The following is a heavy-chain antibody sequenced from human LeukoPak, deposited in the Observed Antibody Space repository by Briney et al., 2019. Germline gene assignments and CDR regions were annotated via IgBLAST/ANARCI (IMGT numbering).Heavy chain of an antibody. CDR3: ARDRSGPGYRFDY. J-gene: IGHJ4*02. CDR2: ISSSSSYI. V-gene: IGHV3-21*01. D-gene: IGHD1-1*01. Sequence: PGGSLRLSCAASGFTFSSYSMNWVRQAPGKGLEWVSSISSSSSYIYYADSVKGRFTISRDNSKNTLYLQMNSLRPEDTAVYYCARDRSGPGYRFDYWGQGTLVTVSS. CDR1: GFTFSSYS.